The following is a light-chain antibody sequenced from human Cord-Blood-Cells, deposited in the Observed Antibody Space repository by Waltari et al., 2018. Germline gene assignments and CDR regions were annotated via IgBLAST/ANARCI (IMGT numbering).Light chain of an antibody. J-gene: IGLJ3*02. Sequence: QSALTQPASVSGSPGPSITISCTGTSSDVGGYNYVPWYQQHPGKAPKLMIYDVSKRPSGVSNRFSGSKSGNTASLPISGLQAEDEADYYCSSYTSSSTFVFGGGTKLTVL. V-gene: IGLV2-14*01. CDR1: SSDVGGYNY. CDR2: DVS. CDR3: SSYTSSSTFV.